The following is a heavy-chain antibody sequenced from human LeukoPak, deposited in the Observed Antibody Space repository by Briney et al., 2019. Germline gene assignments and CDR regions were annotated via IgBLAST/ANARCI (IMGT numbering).Heavy chain of an antibody. CDR2: IKQDESEK. CDR1: GLYVGRYW. CDR3: ARDNDYGDITYYYYYYMDV. V-gene: IGHV3-7*01. D-gene: IGHD4-17*01. Sequence: GGSLRLSCAASGLYVGRYWMSWVRQAPGEGLEWVANIKQDESEKDYLDSVKGRFTISRDNAKNSLYLQMNSLRAEDTAVYYCARDNDYGDITYYYYYYMDVWGKGTTVTVSS. J-gene: IGHJ6*03.